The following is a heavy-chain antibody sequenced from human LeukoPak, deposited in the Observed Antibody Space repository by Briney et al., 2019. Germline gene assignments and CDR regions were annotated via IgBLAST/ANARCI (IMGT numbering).Heavy chain of an antibody. D-gene: IGHD3-22*01. J-gene: IGHJ3*02. V-gene: IGHV3-21*01. Sequence: GGSLRLSCAASGFTFSSYSMNWVRQAPGKGLEWVSSISSSSYIYYADSVKGRFTISRDNAKNSLYLQMNSLRAEDTAVYYCARDVSYYYDSSRDAFDIWGQGTMVTVSS. CDR1: GFTFSSYS. CDR3: ARDVSYYYDSSRDAFDI. CDR2: ISSSSYI.